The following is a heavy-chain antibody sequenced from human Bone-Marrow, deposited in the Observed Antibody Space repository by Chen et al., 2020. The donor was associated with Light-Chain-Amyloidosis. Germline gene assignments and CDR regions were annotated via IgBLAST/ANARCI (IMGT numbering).Heavy chain of an antibody. CDR1: GNTFTSYG. D-gene: IGHD2-2*01. CDR3: ASRAQYCSSTSCYDI. Sequence: QVQLVQSGAEVTKPGASVKVSCKASGNTFTSYGISWVRQAPGQGLEWMGWISAYNGNTKYAQKLQGRVTMTTDTSTSTAYMELRSLRSDDTAVYYCASRAQYCSSTSCYDIWGQGTMVTVSS. CDR2: ISAYNGNT. V-gene: IGHV1-18*01. J-gene: IGHJ3*02.